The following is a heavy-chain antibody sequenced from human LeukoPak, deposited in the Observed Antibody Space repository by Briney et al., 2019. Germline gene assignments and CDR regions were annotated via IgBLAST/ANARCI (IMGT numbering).Heavy chain of an antibody. J-gene: IGHJ4*02. CDR1: GFTFSSYS. CDR3: AKDAEGPLDY. D-gene: IGHD1-14*01. V-gene: IGHV3-21*04. CDR2: ISSSSSYI. Sequence: PGGSLRLSCAASGFTFSSYSMNWVRQAPGKGLEWVSSISSSSSYIYYADSVKGRFTISRDNSKNTLYLQMNSLRGEDTAVYYCAKDAEGPLDYWGQGTLVTVSS.